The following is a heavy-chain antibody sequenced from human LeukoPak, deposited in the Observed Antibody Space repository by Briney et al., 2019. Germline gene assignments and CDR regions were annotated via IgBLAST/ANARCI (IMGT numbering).Heavy chain of an antibody. J-gene: IGHJ3*02. CDR1: GSTFSSYG. D-gene: IGHD7-27*01. CDR3: ARDANWGFDAFGI. V-gene: IGHV3-33*01. CDR2: IWYDGSNK. Sequence: GGSLRLSCAASGSTFSSYGMHWVRQAPGKGLEWVAVIWYDGSNKYYADSVKGRFTISRDNSKNTLYLQMNSLRAEDTAVYYCARDANWGFDAFGIWGQGTMVTVFS.